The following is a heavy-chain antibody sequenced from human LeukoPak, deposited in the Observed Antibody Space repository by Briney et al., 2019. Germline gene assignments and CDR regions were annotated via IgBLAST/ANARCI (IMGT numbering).Heavy chain of an antibody. J-gene: IGHJ4*02. V-gene: IGHV3-7*04. CDR1: GFAFSSAW. Sequence: GGSLRLSCAASGFAFSSAWMSWVRQAPGKGLEWVANMKDNGSEKSYVDSVRGRFTISRDNAKNSLYLQMYSLTDEDTAVYYCARGQGHYWGQGILVTVSS. CDR2: MKDNGSEK. CDR3: ARGQGHY.